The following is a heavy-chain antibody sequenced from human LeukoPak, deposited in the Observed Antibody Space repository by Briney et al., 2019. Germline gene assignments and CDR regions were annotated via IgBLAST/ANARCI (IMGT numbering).Heavy chain of an antibody. Sequence: GGSLRLSCAASGFTVSSNYMSWVRQAPGKGLEWVSVIYSGGSTYYADSVKGRFTISRRNSKNTLYLQMNSLRAEDTAVYYCARRGYCSGGSCSRPFDYWGQGTLVTVSS. J-gene: IGHJ4*02. CDR2: IYSGGST. V-gene: IGHV3-53*04. CDR3: ARRGYCSGGSCSRPFDY. D-gene: IGHD2-15*01. CDR1: GFTVSSNY.